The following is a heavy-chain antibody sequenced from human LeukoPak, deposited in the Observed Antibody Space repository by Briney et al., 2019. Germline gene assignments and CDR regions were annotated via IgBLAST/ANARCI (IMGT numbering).Heavy chain of an antibody. CDR1: GFTFSSYE. D-gene: IGHD3-10*01. CDR3: ARPYLWFGGVSEYMDV. CDR2: ISSSGSTI. J-gene: IGHJ6*03. Sequence: GGSLRLSCAASGFTFSSYEMNSVRQAPGKGLEWGSYISSSGSTIYYADSVKGRFTISRDKAKNSLFLQMNNLRAEDTAVYYCARPYLWFGGVSEYMDVWGKGTTVTVSS. V-gene: IGHV3-48*03.